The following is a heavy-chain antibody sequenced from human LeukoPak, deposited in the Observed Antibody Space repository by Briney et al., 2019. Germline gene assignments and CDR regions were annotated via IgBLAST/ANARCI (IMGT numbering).Heavy chain of an antibody. D-gene: IGHD4-23*01. CDR2: ISHSGDT. CDR1: GYSINSGYY. J-gene: IGHJ4*02. CDR3: ARETRFGGNSNFDY. V-gene: IGHV4-38-2*02. Sequence: PSETLSLTCAASGYSINSGYYWGWIRQPPGKGLEWIGSISHSGDTYYNPSLKSRVTISVDTSKNQFSLKLSSVTAADTAVYYCARETRFGGNSNFDYWGQGTLVTVSS.